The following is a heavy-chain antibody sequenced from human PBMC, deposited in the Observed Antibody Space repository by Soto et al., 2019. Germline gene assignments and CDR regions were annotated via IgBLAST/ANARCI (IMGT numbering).Heavy chain of an antibody. J-gene: IGHJ4*02. D-gene: IGHD6-19*01. CDR3: ARGSLAGFDY. CDR2: INHSGST. V-gene: IGHV4-34*01. CDR1: GGSFSGYY. Sequence: PSETLSLTCAVYGGSFSGYYWSWIRQPPGKGLEWIGEINHSGSTNYNPSLKSRVTISVDTSKNQFSLKLSSVTAADTAVYYCARGSLAGFDYWGQGTLVTVS.